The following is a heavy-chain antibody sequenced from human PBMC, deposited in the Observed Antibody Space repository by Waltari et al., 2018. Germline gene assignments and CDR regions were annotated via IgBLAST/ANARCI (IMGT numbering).Heavy chain of an antibody. CDR1: GGTFSSYA. CDR2: IIPIFGTA. Sequence: QVQLVQSGAEVKKPGSSVKVSCKASGGTFSSYAISWVRQAPGQGLEWMGGIIPIFGTANYAQKFQGRVTITADKSTSTAYMELSSLRSEDTAVYYCARAVGSGSYWSRLGAFDIWGQGTMVTVSS. V-gene: IGHV1-69*14. D-gene: IGHD1-26*01. CDR3: ARAVGSGSYWSRLGAFDI. J-gene: IGHJ3*02.